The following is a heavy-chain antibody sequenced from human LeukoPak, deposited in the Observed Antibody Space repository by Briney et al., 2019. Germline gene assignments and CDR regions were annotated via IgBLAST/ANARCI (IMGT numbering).Heavy chain of an antibody. J-gene: IGHJ4*02. CDR3: ARFWDNMITFGGVIVPFDY. V-gene: IGHV1-2*06. D-gene: IGHD3-16*02. CDR1: GYTFTGYY. Sequence: ASVKVSCKAPGYTFTGYYMHWVRQAPGQGLEWMGRINPNSGGTNYAQKFQGRVTMTRDTSISTAYMELSRLRSDDTAVYYCARFWDNMITFGGVIVPFDYWGQGTLVTVSS. CDR2: INPNSGGT.